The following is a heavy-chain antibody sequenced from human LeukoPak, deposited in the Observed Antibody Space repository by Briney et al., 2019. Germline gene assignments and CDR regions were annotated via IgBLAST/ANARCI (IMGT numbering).Heavy chain of an antibody. CDR2: IYYSGST. V-gene: IGHV4-31*03. D-gene: IGHD3-16*01. J-gene: IGHJ5*02. CDR1: GGSISSGGYY. CDR3: ARAPRELDWFDP. Sequence: SSETLSLTCTVSGGSISSGGYYWSWIRQHPGKGLEWIGYIYYSGSTYYNPSLKSRVTISVDTSKNQFSLKLSSVTAADTAVYYCARAPRELDWFDPWGQGTLVTVSS.